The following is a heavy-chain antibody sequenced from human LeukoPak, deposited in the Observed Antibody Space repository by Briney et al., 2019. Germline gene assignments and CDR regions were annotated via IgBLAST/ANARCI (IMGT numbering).Heavy chain of an antibody. J-gene: IGHJ2*01. D-gene: IGHD3-22*01. CDR3: ARSTQYYYDSSGRSLGIVDL. V-gene: IGHV4-38-2*01. CDR1: GYSISSGYY. Sequence: TSETLSLTCAVSGYSISSGYYWGWIRQPPGKGLEWIGSIYHSGSTYYNPSLKSRVTISVDTSKNQFSLKLSSVTAADTAVYYCARSTQYYYDSSGRSLGIVDLWGRGTLVTVSS. CDR2: IYHSGST.